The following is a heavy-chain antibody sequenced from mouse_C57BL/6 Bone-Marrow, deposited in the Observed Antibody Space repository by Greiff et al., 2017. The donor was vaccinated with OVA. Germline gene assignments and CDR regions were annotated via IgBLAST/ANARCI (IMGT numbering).Heavy chain of an antibody. V-gene: IGHV1-53*01. CDR1: GYTFTSYW. Sequence: VQLQQPGPELVKPGASVKLSCKASGYTFTSYWMHWVKQRPGQGLEWIGNIYPCNGGTNYNEKFKSKATLTVDKSSRTAFMQLRRLTSETAALYYGARDYYVSSYWYFDVWGTGTTVTVSS. J-gene: IGHJ1*03. CDR3: ARDYYVSSYWYFDV. D-gene: IGHD1-1*01. CDR2: IYPCNGGT.